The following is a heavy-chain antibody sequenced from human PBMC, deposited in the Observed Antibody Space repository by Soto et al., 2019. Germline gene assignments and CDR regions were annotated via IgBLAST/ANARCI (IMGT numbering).Heavy chain of an antibody. CDR2: ISGSFGST. V-gene: IGHV3-23*01. CDR1: GFSFSSYA. CDR3: ARDPYDSSKGYFDY. J-gene: IGHJ4*02. D-gene: IGHD3-22*01. Sequence: PGGSLRLSCVASGFSFSSYAMNWVRQAPGKGLEWVSTISGSFGSTYYADSVQGRFTVSRDNSKNTLYLQMNSLRAEDTAVYYCARDPYDSSKGYFDYWGQGTLVTVSS.